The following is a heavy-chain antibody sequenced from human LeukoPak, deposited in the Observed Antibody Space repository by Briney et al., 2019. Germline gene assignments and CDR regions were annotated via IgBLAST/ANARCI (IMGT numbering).Heavy chain of an antibody. J-gene: IGHJ4*02. Sequence: GGSLRLSCAASGFTFSSYWMHWVRQAPGKGLVWVSRINSDGSSTSYADSVKGRFTISRDNAKNTLYLQMNSLRAEDTAAYYCARDQLELNFDYWGQGTLVTVSS. CDR3: ARDQLELNFDY. CDR2: INSDGSST. CDR1: GFTFSSYW. V-gene: IGHV3-74*01. D-gene: IGHD1-7*01.